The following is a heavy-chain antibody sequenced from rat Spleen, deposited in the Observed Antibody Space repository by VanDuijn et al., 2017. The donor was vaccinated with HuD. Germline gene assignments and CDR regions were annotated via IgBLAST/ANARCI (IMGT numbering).Heavy chain of an antibody. CDR1: GFTYSNYV. CDR2: ISTGGGDT. J-gene: IGHJ3*01. CDR3: TTVTY. Sequence: EVLLVESGGGLVQPGRSLKLSCAASGFTYSNYVMAWVSQAPTKGLEWVASISTGGGDTYYRDSVKGRFTISRDNAKNTLYLQMDSLRSEDTATYYCTTVTYWGQGTLVTVSS. V-gene: IGHV5S13*01.